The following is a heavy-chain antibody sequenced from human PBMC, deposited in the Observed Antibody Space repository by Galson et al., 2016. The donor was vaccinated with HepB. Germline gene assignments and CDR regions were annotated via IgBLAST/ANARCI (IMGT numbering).Heavy chain of an antibody. CDR2: IIPISRTP. V-gene: IGHV1-69*13. CDR3: ARDPYYYDPTVLGADY. D-gene: IGHD3-22*01. Sequence: SVKVSCKASGAILSSYAISWVRQAPGQGLEWMGGIIPISRTPHYAQEFQGRLTISADEYTGTGYMELSSLRSDDTAVYYCARDPYYYDPTVLGADYWGQGTLVTVSS. J-gene: IGHJ4*02. CDR1: GAILSSYA.